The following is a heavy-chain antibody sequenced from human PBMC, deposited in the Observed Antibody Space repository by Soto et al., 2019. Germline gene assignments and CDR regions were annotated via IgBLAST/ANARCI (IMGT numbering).Heavy chain of an antibody. Sequence: SETLSLTCTVSCGSISSGGYYWSWIRQHPGKGLEWIGYIYYSGSTYYNPSLKSRVTISVDTSKNQFSLKLSSVTAADTAVYYCARARYYDSSGYLLTNYYYYYGMDVWGQGTTVTVSS. J-gene: IGHJ6*02. CDR3: ARARYYDSSGYLLTNYYYYYGMDV. D-gene: IGHD3-22*01. CDR2: IYYSGST. V-gene: IGHV4-31*03. CDR1: CGSISSGGYY.